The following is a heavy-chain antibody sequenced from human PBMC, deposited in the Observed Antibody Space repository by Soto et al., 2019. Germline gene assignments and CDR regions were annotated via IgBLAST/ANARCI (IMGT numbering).Heavy chain of an antibody. CDR3: ARYDFWSGYYGITGWFDP. CDR1: GYTFTSYG. V-gene: IGHV1-18*01. J-gene: IGHJ5*02. D-gene: IGHD3-3*01. Sequence: ASVKVSCKASGYTFTSYGISWVRQAPGQGLEWMGWINAYDGTTQYAQKLQGRVTMTTETSTTTAYMELRSLRSDDTAVYYCARYDFWSGYYGITGWFDPWGQGTPVTVSS. CDR2: INAYDGTT.